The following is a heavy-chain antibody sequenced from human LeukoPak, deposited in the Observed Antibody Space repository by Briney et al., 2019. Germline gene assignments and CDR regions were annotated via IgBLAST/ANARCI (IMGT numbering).Heavy chain of an antibody. Sequence: PLETLSLTCSVSGGSISSSSYLWGWVRQPPGNGLEWIGSLFYSGNTYYKSSLKSRVTISVDTSKNQFSLKLSSVTAADTAVYYCARGVTMIVVVITNDAFDIWGQGTMVTVSS. D-gene: IGHD3-22*01. V-gene: IGHV4-39*07. CDR1: GGSISSSSYL. CDR3: ARGVTMIVVVITNDAFDI. J-gene: IGHJ3*02. CDR2: LFYSGNT.